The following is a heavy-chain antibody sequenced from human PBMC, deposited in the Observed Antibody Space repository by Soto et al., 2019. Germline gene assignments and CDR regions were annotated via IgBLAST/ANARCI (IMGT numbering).Heavy chain of an antibody. CDR3: ARVHFLGSGTYYIDY. V-gene: IGHV4-59*01. Sequence: SETLSLTCTVPGGSISPYYWSWIRQPPGKGLEWIGYIYYSGTTNYNPSLKSRVTISVDTSKKQFSLEVSSVTAADTAVYYCARVHFLGSGTYYIDYWGQGTLVTVSS. D-gene: IGHD3-10*01. CDR2: IYYSGTT. CDR1: GGSISPYY. J-gene: IGHJ4*02.